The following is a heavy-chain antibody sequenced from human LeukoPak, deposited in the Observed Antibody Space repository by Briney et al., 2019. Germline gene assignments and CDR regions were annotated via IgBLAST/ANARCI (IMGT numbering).Heavy chain of an antibody. V-gene: IGHV3-7*01. J-gene: IGHJ4*02. CDR3: VRDRREPKSFDY. D-gene: IGHD1-14*01. Sequence: GGSLRLSCAASGFTFSSYWMSWVRQAPGKGLEWVANIKQDGSEKYYVDSVKGRFTISGDNAKNSLYLQMNSLRAEDTAVYYCVRDRREPKSFDYWGQGTLVTVSS. CDR2: IKQDGSEK. CDR1: GFTFSSYW.